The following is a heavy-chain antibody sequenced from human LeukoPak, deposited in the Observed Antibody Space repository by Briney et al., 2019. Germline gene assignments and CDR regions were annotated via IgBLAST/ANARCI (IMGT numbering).Heavy chain of an antibody. V-gene: IGHV4-59*01. CDR3: ARGFGSGSYTTGYYYYMDV. Sequence: PSETLSLTCTVSGGSISSYYWSWIRQPPGKGLEWIGYIYYSGSTNYNPSLKSRVTMSVDTSKNQFSLKLSSVTAADTAVYYCARGFGSGSYTTGYYYYMDVWGKGTTVTVSS. J-gene: IGHJ6*03. D-gene: IGHD3-10*01. CDR2: IYYSGST. CDR1: GGSISSYY.